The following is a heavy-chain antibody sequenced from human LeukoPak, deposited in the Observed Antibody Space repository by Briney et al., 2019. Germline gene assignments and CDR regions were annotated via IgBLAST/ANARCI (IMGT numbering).Heavy chain of an antibody. CDR3: ARLQDYGGKKAFGY. V-gene: IGHV3-48*01. CDR2: ISSSSSTI. J-gene: IGHJ4*02. D-gene: IGHD4-23*01. Sequence: PGGSLRLSCAASGFTFSSYSMNWVRQAPGKGLEWVSYISSSSSTIYYADSVKGRFTISRDNAKNSLYLQMNSLRAEDTAVYYCARLQDYGGKKAFGYWGQGTLVTVSS. CDR1: GFTFSSYS.